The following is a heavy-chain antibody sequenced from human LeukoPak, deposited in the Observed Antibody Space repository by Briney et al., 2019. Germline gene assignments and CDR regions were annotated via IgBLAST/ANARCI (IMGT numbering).Heavy chain of an antibody. V-gene: IGHV1-46*01. J-gene: IGHJ5*02. CDR2: INPSGGST. CDR1: GYTFTSYY. CDR3: ARVGRSTSPHNWFDP. D-gene: IGHD2-2*01. Sequence: ASVKVSCKASGYTFTSYYMHWVRQPPGQGLEWMGIINPSGGSTSYAQKFQGRVTMTSDMSTSTVYMELSSLRSEDTAVYYCARVGRSTSPHNWFDPWGQGTLVTVSS.